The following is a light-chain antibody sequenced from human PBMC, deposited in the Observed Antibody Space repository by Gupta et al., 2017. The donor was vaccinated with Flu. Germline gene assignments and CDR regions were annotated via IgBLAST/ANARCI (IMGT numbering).Light chain of an antibody. CDR1: QSINSC. CDR2: RAS. Sequence: DIQMTQSPSTLSASVGDTVTITCRASQSINSCLAWYQQKPGKAPKLLIYRASSLESGVPSRFSGSESGAEFTLTISSLQPDDFATYYCQQYKTYSWTFGQGTKVDVK. J-gene: IGKJ1*01. V-gene: IGKV1-5*03. CDR3: QQYKTYSWT.